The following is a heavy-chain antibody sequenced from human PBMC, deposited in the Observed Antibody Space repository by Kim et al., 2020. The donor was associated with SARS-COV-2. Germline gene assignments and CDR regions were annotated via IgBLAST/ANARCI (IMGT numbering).Heavy chain of an antibody. Sequence: ASVKVSCKISGYTLKEVSIHWVRQAPGKGLEWMGGFDPEDGETIYAQKFQGRVTMTEDTSIDTAYMKLSSLRSEDTAIYYCATERDGSGYYYFKGAFDAWGQGTLVSVSS. CDR1: GYTLKEVS. CDR3: ATERDGSGYYYFKGAFDA. CDR2: FDPEDGET. D-gene: IGHD3-22*01. J-gene: IGHJ3*01. V-gene: IGHV1-24*01.